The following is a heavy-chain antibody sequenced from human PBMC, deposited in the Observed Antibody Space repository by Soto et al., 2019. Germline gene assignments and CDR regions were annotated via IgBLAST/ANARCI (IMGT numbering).Heavy chain of an antibody. J-gene: IGHJ4*02. CDR1: GYTFTSYG. CDR2: INPNSGGT. CDR3: AISVATQYYFDY. V-gene: IGHV1-2*04. D-gene: IGHD5-12*01. Sequence: GASVKVSCKTSGYTFTSYGISWVRQAPGQGLEWMGWINPNSGGTNYAQKFQGWVTMTRDTSISTAYMELSRLRSDDTAVYYCAISVATQYYFDYWGQGTLVTVSS.